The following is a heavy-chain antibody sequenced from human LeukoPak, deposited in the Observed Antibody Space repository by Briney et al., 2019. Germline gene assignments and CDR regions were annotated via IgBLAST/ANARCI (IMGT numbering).Heavy chain of an antibody. J-gene: IGHJ3*02. D-gene: IGHD5-24*01. CDR2: INSDGSST. Sequence: GGSLRLSCEDSGFTLSSYWMAWVRQAPGKGLVWVSRINSDGSSTNYADSVKGRFTISRDNAKNTLHLQMNSLRAEDTAVYYCARSGYTIDAFDIWGQGTLVTVSS. V-gene: IGHV3-74*01. CDR3: ARSGYTIDAFDI. CDR1: GFTLSSYW.